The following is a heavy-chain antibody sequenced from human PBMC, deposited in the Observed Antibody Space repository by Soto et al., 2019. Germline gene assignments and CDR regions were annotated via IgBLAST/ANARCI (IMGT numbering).Heavy chain of an antibody. J-gene: IGHJ4*02. CDR3: AKGISSSSGDFDY. Sequence: QVHLVQSGPEVKKPGSSVKVSCRASAGTFTNSIISWVRQARGQGLEWLGAIMPVSGAAIYAQIFKGRITITAAESTSTVYMELSSLRSDDTAVYYCAKGISSSSGDFDYWGQGTLVTVSS. D-gene: IGHD6-6*01. CDR1: AGTFTNSI. CDR2: IMPVSGAA. V-gene: IGHV1-69*01.